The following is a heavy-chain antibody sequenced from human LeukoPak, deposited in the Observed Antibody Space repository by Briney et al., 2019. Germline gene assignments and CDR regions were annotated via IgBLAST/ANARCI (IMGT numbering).Heavy chain of an antibody. CDR1: GGSISSGDYY. D-gene: IGHD5-18*01. Sequence: SETLSLICTVSGGSISSGDYYWSWIRQPPGKGLEWIGYIYYSGSTYYNPSLKSRITISVDTSRNQFSLRLSSVTAADTAVYYCASGYSYLGYWGQGTLVTVSS. J-gene: IGHJ4*02. V-gene: IGHV4-30-4*08. CDR3: ASGYSYLGY. CDR2: IYYSGST.